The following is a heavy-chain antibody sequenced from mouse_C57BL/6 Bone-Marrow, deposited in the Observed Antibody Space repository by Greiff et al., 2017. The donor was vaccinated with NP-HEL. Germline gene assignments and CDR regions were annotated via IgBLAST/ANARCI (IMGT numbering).Heavy chain of an antibody. CDR3: ARSKGPYYAMDY. V-gene: IGHV1-42*01. J-gene: IGHJ4*01. Sequence: HVKQSGPELVKPGASVKISCKASGYSFTGYYMNWVKQSPEKSLDWIGEINPSTGGTTYNQKFKAKATLTVDKSSSTAYMQLKSLTSEDSAVYYCARSKGPYYAMDYWGQGTSVTVSS. CDR2: INPSTGGT. D-gene: IGHD3-3*01. CDR1: GYSFTGYY.